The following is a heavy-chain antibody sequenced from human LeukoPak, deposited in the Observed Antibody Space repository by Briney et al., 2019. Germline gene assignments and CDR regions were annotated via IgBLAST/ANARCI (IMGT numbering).Heavy chain of an antibody. CDR3: ARRREVWYHRGAYYYYFMDV. Sequence: PSETLSLTCTVSGGSISSYYWSWIRQPAGKGLEWIGRIYTSGSTNYNPSLKSRVTMSVDTSKNQFSLKLSSVTAADSAVYYCARRREVWYHRGAYYYYFMDVWGKGTTVTVSS. V-gene: IGHV4-4*07. J-gene: IGHJ6*03. D-gene: IGHD3-10*01. CDR2: IYTSGST. CDR1: GGSISSYY.